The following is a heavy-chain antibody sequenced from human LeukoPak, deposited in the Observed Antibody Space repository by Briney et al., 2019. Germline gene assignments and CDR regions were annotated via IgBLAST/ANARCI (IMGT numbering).Heavy chain of an antibody. Sequence: GGSPRLSCVASGFTFSSYWMHWVRQAPGKGLVWVSGIKNDGSNTYYADSLKGRFTISRDNARSTLYLQVNSLRAEDTAVYYCARDAARPGAIDIWGQGTMVTVSS. CDR1: GFTFSSYW. CDR3: ARDAARPGAIDI. D-gene: IGHD2-8*02. J-gene: IGHJ3*02. CDR2: IKNDGSNT. V-gene: IGHV3-74*01.